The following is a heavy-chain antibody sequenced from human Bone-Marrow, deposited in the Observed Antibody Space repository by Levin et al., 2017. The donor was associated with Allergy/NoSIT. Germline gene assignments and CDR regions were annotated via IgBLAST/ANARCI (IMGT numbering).Heavy chain of an antibody. D-gene: IGHD1-14*01. CDR2: IDWDDEK. CDR3: ARNRGNGMDV. V-gene: IGHV2-70*04. J-gene: IGHJ6*02. Sequence: QTLSLTCTLSGFSLSTPEMRVSWIRQPPGKALEWLARIDWDDEKFYSTSLKTRLTISKDTSKNQVVLSMTNMDPVDTATYYCARNRGNGMDVWGQGTTVTVSS. CDR1: GFSLSTPEMR.